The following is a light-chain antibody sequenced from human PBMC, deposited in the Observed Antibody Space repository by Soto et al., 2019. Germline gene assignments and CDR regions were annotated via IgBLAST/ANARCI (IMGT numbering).Light chain of an antibody. V-gene: IGKV1-5*01. J-gene: IGKJ2*01. Sequence: DIQMTQSPSTLSASVGDRVTITCRASQRFSTWLAWYQQKPGKAPRLLFYDASSLEGGVPSRFSGRGSGTEFTLTISGLQPDDFATYYCQQYNSSPYTFGQGTKLEIK. CDR2: DAS. CDR1: QRFSTW. CDR3: QQYNSSPYT.